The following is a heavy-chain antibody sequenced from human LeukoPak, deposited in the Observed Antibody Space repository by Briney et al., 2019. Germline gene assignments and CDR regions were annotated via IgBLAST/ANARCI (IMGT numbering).Heavy chain of an antibody. V-gene: IGHV3-23*01. D-gene: IGHD2-15*01. Sequence: PGGSLRLSCAASGFTFSSYAMSWVRQAPGKGLEWVSAISGSGGSTYYADSVKGRFTISRDNSKNTLYLQMNSLRAEDTAVYYCAKDEPRGGSCYFYLSCPPFDYWGQGTLVTVSS. CDR2: ISGSGGST. CDR1: GFTFSSYA. J-gene: IGHJ4*02. CDR3: AKDEPRGGSCYFYLSCPPFDY.